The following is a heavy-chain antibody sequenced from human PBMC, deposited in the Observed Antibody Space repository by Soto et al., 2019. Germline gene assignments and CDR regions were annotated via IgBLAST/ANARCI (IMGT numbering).Heavy chain of an antibody. Sequence: GESLKISCKGSGYSFTSYWIGWVRQMPGKGLEWMGIIYPGDSDTRYSPSFQGQVTISADKSISTAYLQWSSLKASDTAMYYCARYGVYDYIWGSYRYTEIAFDIWGQGTMVTVSS. J-gene: IGHJ3*02. CDR3: ARYGVYDYIWGSYRYTEIAFDI. D-gene: IGHD3-16*02. V-gene: IGHV5-51*01. CDR1: GYSFTSYW. CDR2: IYPGDSDT.